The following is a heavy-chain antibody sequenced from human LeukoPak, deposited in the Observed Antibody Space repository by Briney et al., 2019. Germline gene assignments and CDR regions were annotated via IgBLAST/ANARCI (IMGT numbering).Heavy chain of an antibody. CDR1: GFIFSNYW. D-gene: IGHD3-10*01. V-gene: IGHV3-21*01. CDR3: ARGRVTMVRGVIITPIDY. J-gene: IGHJ4*02. Sequence: PGGSLRLSCAASGFIFSNYWMTWVRQAPGKGLEWVSSISSSSSYIYYADSVKGRFTISRDNAKNSLYLQMNSLRAEDTAVYYCARGRVTMVRGVIITPIDYWGQGTLVTVSS. CDR2: ISSSSSYI.